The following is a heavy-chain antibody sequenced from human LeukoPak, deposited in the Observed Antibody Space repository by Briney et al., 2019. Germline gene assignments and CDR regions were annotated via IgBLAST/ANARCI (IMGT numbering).Heavy chain of an antibody. V-gene: IGHV5-51*01. D-gene: IGHD1-7*01. J-gene: IGHJ3*02. CDR2: IYPGDSDT. Sequence: GESLKISCKVSGYSFTSYWIGWVRQMPGKGLEWMGIIYPGDSDTTYSPSFQGQVTISADKSISTAYLQWSSLKASDTAMDYCARRATGTGNAFDIWGQGTMVTVSS. CDR3: ARRATGTGNAFDI. CDR1: GYSFTSYW.